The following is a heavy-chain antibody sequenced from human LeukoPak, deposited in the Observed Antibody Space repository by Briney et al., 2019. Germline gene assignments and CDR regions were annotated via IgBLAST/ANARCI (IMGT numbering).Heavy chain of an antibody. CDR2: IKQDGSEE. Sequence: PGGSLRLSCAASGSTFSSYWMSWVRQAPGKGLEWVANIKQDGSEEYYVDSVKGRFTISRDNAKNSLYLQMNSLRAEDTAVYYCARDRRGSGWYFDYWGQGTLVAVSS. J-gene: IGHJ4*02. CDR3: ARDRRGSGWYFDY. D-gene: IGHD6-19*01. CDR1: GSTFSSYW. V-gene: IGHV3-7*03.